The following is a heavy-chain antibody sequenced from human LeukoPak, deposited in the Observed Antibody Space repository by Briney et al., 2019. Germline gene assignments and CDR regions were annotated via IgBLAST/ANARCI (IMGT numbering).Heavy chain of an antibody. J-gene: IGHJ4*02. CDR1: GFTFSSYA. CDR2: ISGSGGNT. V-gene: IGHV3-23*01. CDR3: AKGPSYDYYDSSGSYFDY. Sequence: PGGSLRLSCAASGFTFSSYAMSWVRQAPGKGLEWVSAISGSGGNTYYADSVKGRFTISRDNSKNTLYLQMNSLRAEDTAVYYCAKGPSYDYYDSSGSYFDYWGQGTLVTVSS. D-gene: IGHD3-22*01.